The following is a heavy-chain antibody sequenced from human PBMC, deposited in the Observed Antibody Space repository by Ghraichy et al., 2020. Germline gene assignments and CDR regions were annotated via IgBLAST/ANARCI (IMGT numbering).Heavy chain of an antibody. J-gene: IGHJ4*02. CDR1: GFTFSSYG. CDR2: IRYDGSNK. V-gene: IGHV3-30*02. CDR3: AKDRGGYCSSTSCRSVYYFDY. D-gene: IGHD2-2*01. Sequence: GGSLRLSCAASGFTFSSYGMHWVRQAPGNGLEWVAFIRYDGSNKYYADSVKGRFTISRDNSKNTLYLQMNSLRSEYTAVYYFAKDRGGYCSSTSCRSVYYFDYWGQGTLVTVSS.